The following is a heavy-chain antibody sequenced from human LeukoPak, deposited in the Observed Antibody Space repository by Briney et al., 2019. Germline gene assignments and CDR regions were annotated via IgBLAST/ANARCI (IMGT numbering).Heavy chain of an antibody. V-gene: IGHV4-31*03. CDR1: GGSISSGGYY. Sequence: SETLSLTCTVSGGSISSGGYYWSWIRQHPGKGLEWIGYIYYSGSTYYNPSLKSRVTISVDTSKNQFSLKLSSVTAADTAVYYCARVTDYYYYMDVWGKGTTVTVSS. D-gene: IGHD2-8*02. CDR2: IYYSGST. CDR3: ARVTDYYYYMDV. J-gene: IGHJ6*03.